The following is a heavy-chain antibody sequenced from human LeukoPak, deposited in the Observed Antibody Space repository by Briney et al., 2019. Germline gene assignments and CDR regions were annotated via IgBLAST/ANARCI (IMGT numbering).Heavy chain of an antibody. D-gene: IGHD3-10*01. CDR1: GFSFSYAW. J-gene: IGHJ4*02. V-gene: IGHV3-15*01. CDR2: IRSETEGATT. Sequence: GGSLRLSCVASGFSFSYAWMSCVRQAPGKGLQWVGHIRSETEGATTDYAAAVKGRFTISRDDSKKMLYLEMNSLTTEDTAVYYCTTDLNQRLKWFGNPLDHWGRGTPVTVSS. CDR3: TTDLNQRLKWFGNPLDH.